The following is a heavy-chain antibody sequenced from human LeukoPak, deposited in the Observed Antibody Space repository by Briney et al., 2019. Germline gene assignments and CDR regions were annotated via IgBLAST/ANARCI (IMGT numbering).Heavy chain of an antibody. CDR3: TSRGNYDSSYYMDV. J-gene: IGHJ6*03. Sequence: PGGSLRLSCAASGFTFSGSLIHWVRQASGKGLEWVGLVRRKANSYATSYSASVKGRFTISRDDSKNTAYLQMNSLKTEDTAIYYCTSRGNYDSSYYMDVWGKGTTVTVSS. CDR2: VRRKANSYAT. V-gene: IGHV3-73*01. CDR1: GFTFSGSL. D-gene: IGHD3-22*01.